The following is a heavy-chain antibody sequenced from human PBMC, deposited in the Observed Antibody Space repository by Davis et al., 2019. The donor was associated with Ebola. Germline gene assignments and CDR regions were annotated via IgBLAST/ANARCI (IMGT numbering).Heavy chain of an antibody. CDR1: GFSFENSW. J-gene: IGHJ4*02. V-gene: IGHV3-23*01. Sequence: GESLKISCVVSGFSFENSWMTWVRQVPGKGLEWVSPVSGSGGSTHYSDSVRGRFSISRDNSKNTLYLQMNSLRAEDTATYYCARYCHYPDCSYFDCWGQGTVVAVSS. CDR3: ARYCHYPDCSYFDC. CDR2: VSGSGGST. D-gene: IGHD2-15*01.